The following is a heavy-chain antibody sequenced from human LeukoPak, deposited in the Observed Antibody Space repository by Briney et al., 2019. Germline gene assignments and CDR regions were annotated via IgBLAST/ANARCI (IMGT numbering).Heavy chain of an antibody. Sequence: GGSLRLSCAASGFTFSNFNMNWVRQAPGKGLEWISYISSRRSAIYYADSVKGRFTISRDNAKNSLSLQMNSLRDEDTAVYFCASNHGSGWYVGEFWGQGILVTVSS. V-gene: IGHV3-48*02. J-gene: IGHJ4*02. CDR2: ISSRRSAI. CDR3: ASNHGSGWYVGEF. CDR1: GFTFSNFN. D-gene: IGHD6-19*01.